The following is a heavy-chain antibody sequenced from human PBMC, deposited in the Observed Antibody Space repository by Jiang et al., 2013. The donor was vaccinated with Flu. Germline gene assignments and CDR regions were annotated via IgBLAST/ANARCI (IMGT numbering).Heavy chain of an antibody. D-gene: IGHD3-3*01. V-gene: IGHV1-69*01. CDR3: ARGGTRDYDFWSGYRQNYYGMDV. J-gene: IGHJ6*02. CDR2: IIPIFGTA. CDR1: GGTFSSYA. Sequence: GAEVKKPGSSVKVSCKASGGTFSSYAISWVRQAPGQGLEWMGGIIPIFGTANYAQKFQGRVTITADESTSTAYMELSSLRSEDTAVYYCARGGTRDYDFWSGYRQNYYGMDVWGQGTTVTVSS.